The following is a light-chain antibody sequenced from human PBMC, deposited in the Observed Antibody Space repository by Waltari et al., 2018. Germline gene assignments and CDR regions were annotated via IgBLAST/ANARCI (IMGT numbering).Light chain of an antibody. V-gene: IGLV3-21*02. CDR1: NIGGRS. J-gene: IGLJ3*02. CDR2: LYS. CDR3: HVWDGKTVM. Sequence: SSVLTQAPSVSVALGQTATVTCGGDNIGGRSVPWYQQRPGRAPVLVVYLYSDRPSGIPDRCSGSKSGNAATLTISRVEAGDEADYYCHVWDGKTVMFGGGTKLTVL.